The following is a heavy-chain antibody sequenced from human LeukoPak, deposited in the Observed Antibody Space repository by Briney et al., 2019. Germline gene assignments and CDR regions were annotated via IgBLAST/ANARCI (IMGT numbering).Heavy chain of an antibody. CDR1: GFTFSSCA. CDR2: ISGSGGRT. V-gene: IGHV3-23*01. Sequence: GGSLRLSCAASGFTFSSCAMTWVRQVPGKGLEWVSTISGSGGRTYYADSVKGRFTISRDNAKNSLYLQMNSLRAEDTAVYYCARDHPVTTDWGQGTLVTVSS. CDR3: ARDHPVTTD. J-gene: IGHJ4*02. D-gene: IGHD4-17*01.